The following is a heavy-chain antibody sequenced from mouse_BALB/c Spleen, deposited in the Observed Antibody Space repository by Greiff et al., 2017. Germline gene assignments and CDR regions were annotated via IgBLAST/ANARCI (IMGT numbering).Heavy chain of an antibody. CDR1: GYTFTSYW. V-gene: IGHV1S127*01. CDR3: TNLLEGLRFAY. J-gene: IGHJ3*01. CDR2: IDPSDSYT. D-gene: IGHD2-2*01. Sequence: QVQLQQPGAELVKPGASVKMSCKASGYTFTSYWMHWVKQRPGQGLEWIGTIDPSDSYTSYNQKFKGKATLTVDTSSSTAYMQLSSLTSEDSAVYYCTNLLEGLRFAYWGQGTLVTVSA.